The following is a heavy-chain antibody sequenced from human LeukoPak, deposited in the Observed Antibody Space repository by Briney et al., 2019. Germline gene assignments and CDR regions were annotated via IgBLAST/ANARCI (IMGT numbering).Heavy chain of an antibody. J-gene: IGHJ3*02. Sequence: SETLSLTCAVYGGSFSGYYWSWIRQPPGKGLEWIGEINHSGSTNYNPSLKSRVTISVDTSKNQFSLKLSSVTAADTAVYYCARDRRLRLAAFDIWGQGTMVTVSS. CDR2: INHSGST. V-gene: IGHV4-34*01. CDR1: GGSFSGYY. CDR3: ARDRRLRLAAFDI. D-gene: IGHD5-12*01.